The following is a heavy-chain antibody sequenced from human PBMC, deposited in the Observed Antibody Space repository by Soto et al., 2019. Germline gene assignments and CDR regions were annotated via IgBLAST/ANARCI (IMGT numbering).Heavy chain of an antibody. V-gene: IGHV1-69*13. CDR2: IIPIFGTA. D-gene: IGHD3-22*01. CDR3: AITRGYYDSSGYLMFDY. J-gene: IGHJ4*02. Sequence: ASVKVSCKASGGTFSSYAISWVRQAPGQGLEWMGGIIPIFGTANYAQKFQGRVTITADESTSTAYMELSSLRSEDTAVYYCAITRGYYDSSGYLMFDYWGQGTLVTVSS. CDR1: GGTFSSYA.